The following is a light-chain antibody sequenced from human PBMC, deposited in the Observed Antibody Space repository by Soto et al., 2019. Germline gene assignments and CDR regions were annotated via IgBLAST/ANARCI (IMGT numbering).Light chain of an antibody. CDR1: QAVNTR. V-gene: IGKV3-20*01. Sequence: EIVLTQSPATLSSFPGDRVTLSCRASQAVNTRLAWYQHRPGQAPRLLISVASSRAIGIPDRFSGSGSGTDFTLTISKLAPEDSAMYYCHQYSSSPLTFGQGTKVEI. CDR2: VAS. J-gene: IGKJ1*01. CDR3: HQYSSSPLT.